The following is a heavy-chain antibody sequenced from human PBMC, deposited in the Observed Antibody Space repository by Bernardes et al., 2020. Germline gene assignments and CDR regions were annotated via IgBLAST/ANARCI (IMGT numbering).Heavy chain of an antibody. CDR3: ARYRREQLVDC. CDR2: VYYSGNT. Sequence: TLSLTCTVSGGSLSSSTYYWGWIRQPPGKGLEWIGTVYYSGNTYCNPSLKSRVTMSVDTSKNQFSLKLSSVTAADAAVYYCARYRREQLVDCWGQGTLVTVSS. D-gene: IGHD6-6*01. CDR1: GGSLSSSTYY. V-gene: IGHV4-39*01. J-gene: IGHJ4*02.